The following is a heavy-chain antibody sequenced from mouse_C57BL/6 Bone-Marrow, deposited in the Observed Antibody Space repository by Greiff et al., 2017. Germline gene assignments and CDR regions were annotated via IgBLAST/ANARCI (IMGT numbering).Heavy chain of an antibody. CDR2: INPSSGYT. V-gene: IGHV1-4*01. CDR3: ACYDYDGSWFAY. CDR1: GYTFTSYT. D-gene: IGHD2-4*01. J-gene: IGHJ3*01. Sequence: QVQLQQPGAELARPGASVKMSCKASGYTFTSYTMHWVQQRPGQGLEWIGYINPSSGYTKYNQKFKDKATLTADKSSSTSYMQLSSLTSEDSAVYYCACYDYDGSWFAYWGQGTLVTVSA.